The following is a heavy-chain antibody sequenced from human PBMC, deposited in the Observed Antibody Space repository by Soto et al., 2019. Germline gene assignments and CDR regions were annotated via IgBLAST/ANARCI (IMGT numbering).Heavy chain of an antibody. CDR3: ARDLAAGDH. Sequence: QVQLVQSGAEVMKPGASVKVSCKASGYTFTNYYIHWVRQAPGQGLECMGIINPTSGSTNYAQKFQGRVTLTYDTSTTTVYMELSGLRSEDTAVLYCARDLAAGDHWGQGTLVTVSS. CDR2: INPTSGST. CDR1: GYTFTNYY. D-gene: IGHD6-13*01. J-gene: IGHJ4*02. V-gene: IGHV1-46*01.